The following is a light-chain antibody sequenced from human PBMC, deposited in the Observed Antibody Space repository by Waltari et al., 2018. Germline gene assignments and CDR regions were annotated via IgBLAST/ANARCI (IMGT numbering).Light chain of an antibody. Sequence: QSALTQPPSASGSPGQSVTISCTGTSSDVGGYNYVSWYQQHPGKVPKPGIFEVSKRTSGVPDRFSGSRSGNTASLTVSGLQAEDEADYYCSSYAGSNTYVLFGGGTKLTVL. J-gene: IGLJ2*01. CDR3: SSYAGSNTYVL. CDR1: SSDVGGYNY. CDR2: EVS. V-gene: IGLV2-8*01.